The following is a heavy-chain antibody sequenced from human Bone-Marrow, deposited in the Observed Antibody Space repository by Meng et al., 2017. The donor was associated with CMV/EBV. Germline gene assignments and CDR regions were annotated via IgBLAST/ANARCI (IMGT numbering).Heavy chain of an antibody. J-gene: IGHJ6*02. Sequence: SETLSLTCTVSGGSISSSSYYWGWIRQPPGKGLEWIGSIYYSGSTYHNPSLKSRVTISVDTSKNQFSLKLSSVTAADTAVYYCATDGWAKWIAVAGMDVWGQGTTVTVSS. V-gene: IGHV4-39*02. D-gene: IGHD6-19*01. CDR2: IYYSGST. CDR1: GGSISSSSYY. CDR3: ATDGWAKWIAVAGMDV.